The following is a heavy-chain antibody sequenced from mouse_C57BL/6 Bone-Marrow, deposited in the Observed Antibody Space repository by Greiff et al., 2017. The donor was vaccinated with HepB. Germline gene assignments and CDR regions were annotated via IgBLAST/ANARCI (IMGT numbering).Heavy chain of an antibody. V-gene: IGHV3-8*01. D-gene: IGHD1-1*01. CDR3: ARLITTPHWYFDV. J-gene: IGHJ1*03. CDR2: ISYSGGT. Sequence: EVQVVESGPGLAKPSQTLSLTCSVTGYSITSDYWNWIRKFPGNKLEYMGYISYSGGTYYNPSLKSRISITGDTSKNQYYLQLHSVTTEDTATYYCARLITTPHWYFDVWGTGTTVTVSS. CDR1: GYSITSDY.